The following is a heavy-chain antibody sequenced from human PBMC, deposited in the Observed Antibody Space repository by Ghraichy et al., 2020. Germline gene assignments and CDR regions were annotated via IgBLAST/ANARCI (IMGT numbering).Heavy chain of an antibody. D-gene: IGHD2-2*03. CDR2: ISSSSTI. CDR1: GFTFSSYS. CDR3: ARGIGYCSSTSCYSVFDY. Sequence: GGSLRLSCAASGFTFSSYSMNWVRQAPGKGLEWVSYISSSSTIYYADSVKGRFTISRDNAKNSLYLQMNSLRAEDTAVYYCARGIGYCSSTSCYSVFDYWGQGTLVTVSS. J-gene: IGHJ4*02. V-gene: IGHV3-48*01.